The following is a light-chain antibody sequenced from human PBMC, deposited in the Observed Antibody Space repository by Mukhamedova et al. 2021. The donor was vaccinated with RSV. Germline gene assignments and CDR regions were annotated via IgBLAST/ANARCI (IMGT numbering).Light chain of an antibody. CDR1: QSVTSSF. CDR3: QQYGSSPFT. Sequence: QSVTSSFLAWYQQKPGQAPRLLIYGASSRATGIPDRFSGSDSGADFTLTISRLEPEDFAVYYCQQYGSSPFTFGPGTKVDIK. J-gene: IGKJ3*01. CDR2: GAS. V-gene: IGKV3-20*01.